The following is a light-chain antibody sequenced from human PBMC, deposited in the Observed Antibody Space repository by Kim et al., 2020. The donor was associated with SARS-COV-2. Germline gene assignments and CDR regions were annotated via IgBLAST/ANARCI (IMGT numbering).Light chain of an antibody. V-gene: IGKV3-15*01. CDR2: GPS. J-gene: IGKJ4*01. Sequence: LSVSPGERATLSCRSSQPISSNFAWYQQRPGQAPRLLIYGPSTRATGIPARFSGSGSGTEFTLTISSLQSEDVAVYYCQHYDNRVTFGGGTKLEIK. CDR1: QPISSN. CDR3: QHYDNRVT.